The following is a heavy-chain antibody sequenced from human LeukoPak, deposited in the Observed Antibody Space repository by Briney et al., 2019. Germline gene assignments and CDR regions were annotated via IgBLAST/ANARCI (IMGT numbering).Heavy chain of an antibody. J-gene: IGHJ4*02. CDR3: ATRVEMATMGYFDY. CDR1: GGTFRSYT. CDR2: ITPLFGTA. Sequence: SVKVSCKASGGTFRSYTVTWVRQAPGQGLEWMGGITPLFGTANYAQKFQGRLTVTTDESVSTAYMDLSSLRSEDTAVYYCATRVEMATMGYFDYWGPGTLVAVSS. D-gene: IGHD5-24*01. V-gene: IGHV1-69*05.